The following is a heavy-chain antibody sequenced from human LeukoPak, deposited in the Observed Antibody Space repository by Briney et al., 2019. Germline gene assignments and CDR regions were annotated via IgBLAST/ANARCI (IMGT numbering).Heavy chain of an antibody. CDR2: VSSSGTTM. CDR3: ARRYCSSASCLFYY. D-gene: IGHD2-2*01. J-gene: IGHJ4*02. CDR1: GFTFNTYE. V-gene: IGHV3-48*03. Sequence: GGSLRLSCAASGFTFNTYEMSWVRQAPGKGLEWVSCVSSSGTTMYHADSVKGRFTISRDNAKNSLYLQMNSLRAEDAAVYYCARRYCSSASCLFYYWGQGTLVTVSS.